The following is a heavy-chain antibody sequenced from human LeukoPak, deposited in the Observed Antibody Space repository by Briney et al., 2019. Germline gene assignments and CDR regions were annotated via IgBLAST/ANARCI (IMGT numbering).Heavy chain of an antibody. D-gene: IGHD6-13*01. J-gene: IGHJ4*02. CDR1: GFTFSSYA. Sequence: PGGSLRLSCAASGFTFSSYAMHWVRQAPGRGLEWVAVISYDGSNKYYADSVKGRFAISRDNSKNTLYLQMNSLRAEDTAVYYCAGDRGIAAAAPGYWGQGTLVTVSS. V-gene: IGHV3-30*09. CDR2: ISYDGSNK. CDR3: AGDRGIAAAAPGY.